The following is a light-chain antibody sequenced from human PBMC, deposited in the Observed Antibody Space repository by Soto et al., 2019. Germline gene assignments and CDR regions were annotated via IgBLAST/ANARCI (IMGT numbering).Light chain of an antibody. CDR2: VEGSGSY. Sequence: QAVVTQSSSASASLGSSVKLTCTLSSGHSTYIIAWHQQQPGKAPRYLMKVEGSGSYNKGSGVPDRFSGSSSGADRYLTISYLQSEDEADYYCETWDSNTRVFGGGTKLTVL. V-gene: IGLV4-60*03. CDR3: ETWDSNTRV. CDR1: SGHSTYI. J-gene: IGLJ3*02.